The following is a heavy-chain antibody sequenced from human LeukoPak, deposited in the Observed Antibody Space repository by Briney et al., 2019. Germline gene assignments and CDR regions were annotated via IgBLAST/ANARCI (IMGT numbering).Heavy chain of an antibody. CDR1: GFTFSNAW. Sequence: GGSLRLSCAASGFTFSNAWMSWVRQAPGKGLEWVGRIKSKYDGGTTDYAAPVKGRFTISRDDSKTTLYLEMNSLKTDDTAVYYCTTARSSKGDYWGQGTLVTVSS. V-gene: IGHV3-15*01. CDR2: IKSKYDGGTT. D-gene: IGHD6-13*01. J-gene: IGHJ4*02. CDR3: TTARSSKGDY.